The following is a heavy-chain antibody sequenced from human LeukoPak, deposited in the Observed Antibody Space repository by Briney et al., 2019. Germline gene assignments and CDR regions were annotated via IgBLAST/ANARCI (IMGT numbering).Heavy chain of an antibody. J-gene: IGHJ5*02. CDR2: VDHSGST. V-gene: IGHV4-4*02. D-gene: IGHD6-13*01. Sequence: SGTLSLTCAVSGGSIINSNWWSWVRQPPGKGLEWIGEVDHSGSTSYNPSLKSRVTISVDTSKNQFSLKLSSVTAADTAVYYCARDRYSSSRGIWFDPWGQGTLVTVSS. CDR1: GGSIINSNW. CDR3: ARDRYSSSRGIWFDP.